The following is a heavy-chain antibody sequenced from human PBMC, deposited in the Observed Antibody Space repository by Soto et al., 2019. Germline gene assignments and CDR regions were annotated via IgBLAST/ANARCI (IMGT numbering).Heavy chain of an antibody. D-gene: IGHD1-7*01. CDR3: AKDSRTGTTSLTLFDY. CDR1: GFTFSSYG. J-gene: IGHJ4*02. CDR2: ISYDGSNK. V-gene: IGHV3-30*18. Sequence: QVQLVESGGGVVQPGRSLRLSCAASGFTFSSYGMHWFCQAPGKGLEWVAVISYDGSNKYYADSVKGRFTISRDNSKNTLYLQMNSLRAEDTAVYYCAKDSRTGTTSLTLFDYWGQGTLVTVSS.